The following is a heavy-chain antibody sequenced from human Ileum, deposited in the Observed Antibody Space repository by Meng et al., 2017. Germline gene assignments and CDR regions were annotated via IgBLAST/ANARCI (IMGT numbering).Heavy chain of an antibody. Sequence: GESLKISCEASGFPFSRYAMHWVRQAPGRGLEWVSTISASGGSTYYADSVKGRLTISRDNSKNTLYVQMNSLRAEDTAVYYWAKDLVSTKSFGTKEEPETTDYYHFGMDVWGQGTTVTVSS. D-gene: IGHD1/OR15-1a*01. V-gene: IGHV3-23*01. J-gene: IGHJ6*02. CDR2: ISASGGST. CDR1: GFPFSRYA. CDR3: AKDLVSTKSFGTKEEPETTDYYHFGMDV.